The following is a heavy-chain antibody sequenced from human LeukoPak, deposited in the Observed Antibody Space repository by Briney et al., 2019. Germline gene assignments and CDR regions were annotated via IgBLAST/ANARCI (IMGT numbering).Heavy chain of an antibody. CDR2: IKSKTDGGTA. V-gene: IGHV3-15*01. CDR1: GFTFTQAW. Sequence: PGGSLRLSCAASGFTFTQAWMTWVRQAPGKGLEWVGRIKSKTDGGTADFAAPVKGRFSISRDDSKNTLYLQMNSLKTEDTAVYYCTTIFPVVTQALDFWGQGTAVTVSS. D-gene: IGHD3-3*01. CDR3: TTIFPVVTQALDF. J-gene: IGHJ3*01.